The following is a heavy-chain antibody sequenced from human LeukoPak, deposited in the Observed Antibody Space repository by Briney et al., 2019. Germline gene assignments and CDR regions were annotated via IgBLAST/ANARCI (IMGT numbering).Heavy chain of an antibody. CDR3: ARGSPYYGSGSYRY. Sequence: SETLSLTCTVSGGSISSYYWSWIRQPAGKGLEWIGRIYTSGSTNYNPSLKSRVTMSVDTSKNQFSLKLSSVTAADTAVYYCARGSPYYGSGSYRYWGQGTLVTVSS. D-gene: IGHD3-10*01. V-gene: IGHV4-4*07. CDR2: IYTSGST. J-gene: IGHJ4*02. CDR1: GGSISSYY.